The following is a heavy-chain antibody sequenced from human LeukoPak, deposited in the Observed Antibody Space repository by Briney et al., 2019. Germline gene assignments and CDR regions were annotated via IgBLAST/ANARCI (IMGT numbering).Heavy chain of an antibody. CDR2: ISYDGSTQ. D-gene: IGHD1-26*01. CDR3: ARDRVREDYGMDV. J-gene: IGHJ6*02. Sequence: GGSLRLSCAASGFTFSSYAMSWVRQAPGKGLEWIAVISYDGSTQHYADSVKGRFTVSRDNTNNALFLQANSLRAEDTAVYYCARDRVREDYGMDVWGQGTTVTVSS. CDR1: GFTFSSYA. V-gene: IGHV3-30-3*01.